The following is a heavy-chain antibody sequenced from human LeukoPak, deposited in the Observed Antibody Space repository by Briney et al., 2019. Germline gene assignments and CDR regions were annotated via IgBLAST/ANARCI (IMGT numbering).Heavy chain of an antibody. J-gene: IGHJ5*02. D-gene: IGHD3-3*01. Sequence: SETLSLTCTVSGGSISSHYWSWIRQPPGKGLEWIGFIYYIGSTNYNPSLKSRVTISVDTSKNQFSLKLSSVTAADTAVYYCARALPHYDFWSGYYHNWFDPWGQGTLVTVSS. CDR1: GGSISSHY. CDR2: IYYIGST. CDR3: ARALPHYDFWSGYYHNWFDP. V-gene: IGHV4-59*11.